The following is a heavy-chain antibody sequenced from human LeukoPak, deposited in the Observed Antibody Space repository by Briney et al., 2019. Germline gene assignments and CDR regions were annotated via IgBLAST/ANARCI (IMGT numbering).Heavy chain of an antibody. D-gene: IGHD3-10*01. CDR2: IRYDGSNK. Sequence: PGGSLRLSCAASGFTFSSYGMHWVRQAPGKGLEWVAFIRYDGSNKYYADSVKGRFTISRDNSKNTLYLQMNSLRAEDTAVYYCAKFDYGSGSYYDTIDYWGQGTLVTVSS. CDR1: GFTFSSYG. V-gene: IGHV3-30*02. J-gene: IGHJ4*02. CDR3: AKFDYGSGSYYDTIDY.